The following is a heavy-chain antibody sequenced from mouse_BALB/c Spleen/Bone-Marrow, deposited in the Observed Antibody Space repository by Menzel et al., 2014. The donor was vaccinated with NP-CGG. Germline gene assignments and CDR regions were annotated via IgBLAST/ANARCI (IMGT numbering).Heavy chain of an antibody. J-gene: IGHJ4*01. D-gene: IGHD1-1*01. CDR3: SRGYYGSTYHYAMDY. CDR1: GYTFTSYY. CDR2: INPSNVDT. V-gene: IGHV1S81*02. Sequence: VKLVESGAELVKPGASVKLSCKASGYTFTSYYMFWVKQRPGQGLEWIGEINPSNVDTNFNEKFKSKATLTVDKSSNTAYMQLSSLTSEDSAVYYCSRGYYGSTYHYAMDYWGQGTSVTVSS.